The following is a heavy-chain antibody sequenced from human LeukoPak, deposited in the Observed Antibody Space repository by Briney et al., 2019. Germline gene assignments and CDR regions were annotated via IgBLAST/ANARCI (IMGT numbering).Heavy chain of an antibody. D-gene: IGHD6-13*01. CDR1: GFTFSSYA. CDR2: ISGSGGST. Sequence: PGGSLRLSCAASGFTFSSYAMSWVRQAPGKGLEWVSAISGSGGSTYYADSVKGRFTISRDNAKNSLYLQMNSLRAEDTALYYCAKDFSYSSSHYYFDYWGQGTLVTVSS. V-gene: IGHV3-23*01. CDR3: AKDFSYSSSHYYFDY. J-gene: IGHJ4*02.